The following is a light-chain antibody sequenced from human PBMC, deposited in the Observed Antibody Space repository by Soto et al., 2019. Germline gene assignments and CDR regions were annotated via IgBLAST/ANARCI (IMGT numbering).Light chain of an antibody. CDR3: QQRSNWPPL. V-gene: IGKV3-11*01. CDR1: QSVSSY. CDR2: DAS. J-gene: IGKJ5*01. Sequence: EIVLTPSPATLSLSPGERATLYCRASQSVSSYLAWYQQKPGQAPRLLIYDASNRATGIPARFSGSGSGTDFTLTISSLEPEEFAVYYCQQRSNWPPLFGQGTRLEI.